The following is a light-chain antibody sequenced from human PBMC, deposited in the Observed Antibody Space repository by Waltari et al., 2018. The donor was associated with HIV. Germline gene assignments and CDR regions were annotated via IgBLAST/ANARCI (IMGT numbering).Light chain of an antibody. CDR3: GTWDSSLSAGV. CDR2: ENY. V-gene: IGLV1-51*02. J-gene: IGLJ2*01. CDR1: SSNIGNNY. Sequence: QSVLTQPPSVSAAPGQKVNISCSGSSSNIGNNYVSWYQHLPGTAPKLLISENYERPSGIPDRFSGSTSGTSATLGITGLQPGDEADYYCGTWDSSLSAGVFGGGTKLTVL.